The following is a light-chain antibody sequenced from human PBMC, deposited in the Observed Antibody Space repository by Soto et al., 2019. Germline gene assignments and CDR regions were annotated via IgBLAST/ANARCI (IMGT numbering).Light chain of an antibody. J-gene: IGKJ1*01. V-gene: IGKV3-15*01. Sequence: EIVLTQSPGTLSLSPGERASLSCRASQSVSSNYLAWFQQQPGQAPRLLIYGASTRATGIPARFSGSGSGTEFTLTISSLQSEDFAVYYCQQYNNWPLTWTFGQGTKVDIK. CDR1: QSVSSN. CDR3: QQYNNWPLTWT. CDR2: GAS.